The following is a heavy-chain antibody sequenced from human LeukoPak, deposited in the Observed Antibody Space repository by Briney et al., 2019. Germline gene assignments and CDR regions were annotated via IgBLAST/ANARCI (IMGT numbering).Heavy chain of an antibody. Sequence: GGSLRLSCAASGFTFSSYSMNWVRQAPGKGLEWVSGFTGRDNNIDYVDSVKGRFTISRDNCKNTLYLQMTSLRAEDTAVYYCAKVYRSGWSYFDSWGQGAAVTVSS. D-gene: IGHD6-19*01. J-gene: IGHJ4*02. CDR1: GFTFSSYS. V-gene: IGHV3-23*01. CDR3: AKVYRSGWSYFDS. CDR2: FTGRDNNI.